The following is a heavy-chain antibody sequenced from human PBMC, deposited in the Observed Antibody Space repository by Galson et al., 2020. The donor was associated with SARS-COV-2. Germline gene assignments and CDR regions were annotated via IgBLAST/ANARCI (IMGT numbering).Heavy chain of an antibody. J-gene: IGHJ6*02. CDR2: INPNSGGT. Sequence: ASVKVSCKASGYTFTGYYMHWVRQAPGQGLEWMGWINPNSGGTNYAQKFQGWVTMTRDTSISTAYMELSRLRSDDTAVYYCAREGIAAAGTSLGDYYYGMDVWGQGTTVTVSS. V-gene: IGHV1-2*04. CDR3: AREGIAAAGTSLGDYYYGMDV. D-gene: IGHD6-13*01. CDR1: GYTFTGYY.